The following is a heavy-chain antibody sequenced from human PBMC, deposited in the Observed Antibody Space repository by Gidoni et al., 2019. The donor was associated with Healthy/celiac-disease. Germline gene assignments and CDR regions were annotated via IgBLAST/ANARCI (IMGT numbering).Heavy chain of an antibody. CDR1: GFTFSSYA. V-gene: IGHV3-23*01. CDR3: AKDCAIAVALDSYFDY. D-gene: IGHD6-19*01. Sequence: EVQLLESGGGLVQPGGSLRLSCAASGFTFSSYAMSWVRQAPGKGLEWVSAISGSGGSTYYADSVKGRFTISRDNSKNTLYLQMNSLRAEDTAVYYCAKDCAIAVALDSYFDYWGQGTLVTVSS. J-gene: IGHJ4*02. CDR2: ISGSGGST.